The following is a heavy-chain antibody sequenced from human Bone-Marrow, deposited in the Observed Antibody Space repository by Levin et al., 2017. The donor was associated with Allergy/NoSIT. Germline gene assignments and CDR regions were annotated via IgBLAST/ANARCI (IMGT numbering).Heavy chain of an antibody. Sequence: GASVKVSCKASGGTFSTYSLSWVRQAPGQRLEWMGRITPIFGLTTYAQNFQARVTITADKSTSTAYMELSSLRSEDTALYFCARSGELTVSNDAFDIWGQGTMVTVSS. D-gene: IGHD3-16*01. CDR1: GGTFSTYS. J-gene: IGHJ3*02. V-gene: IGHV1-69*02. CDR2: ITPIFGLT. CDR3: ARSGELTVSNDAFDI.